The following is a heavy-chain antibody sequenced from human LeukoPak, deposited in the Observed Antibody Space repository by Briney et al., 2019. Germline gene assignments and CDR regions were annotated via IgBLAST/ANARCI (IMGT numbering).Heavy chain of an antibody. D-gene: IGHD3/OR15-3a*01. CDR2: ISYDGSNK. CDR3: AKDWTGTKPFDL. V-gene: IGHV3-30*04. J-gene: IGHJ2*01. CDR1: GFTFSSYA. Sequence: QPGGSLRLSCAASGFTFSSYAMHWVRQAPGKGLEWVAVISYDGSNKYYADSVKGRFTISRDNSKNTLYMQMNSLRAKDTAVYYCAKDWTGTKPFDLWGRGTLVTVSS.